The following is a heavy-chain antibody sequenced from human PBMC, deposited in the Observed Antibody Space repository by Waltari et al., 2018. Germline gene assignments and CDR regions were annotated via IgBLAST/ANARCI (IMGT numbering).Heavy chain of an antibody. CDR1: GGTFRSYA. V-gene: IGHV1-69*12. Sequence: QVQLVQSGAEVKKPGSSVKVSCKASGGTFRSYAIRWVRQAPGQGLEWMGGIIPIFGTANYAQKFQGRVTITADESTSTAYMELSSLRSEDTAVYYCARDADSGSYPAYWGQGTLVTVSS. CDR2: IIPIFGTA. CDR3: ARDADSGSYPAY. J-gene: IGHJ4*02. D-gene: IGHD1-26*01.